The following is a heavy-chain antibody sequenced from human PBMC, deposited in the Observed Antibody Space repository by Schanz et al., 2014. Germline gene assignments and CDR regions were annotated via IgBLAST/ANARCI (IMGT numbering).Heavy chain of an antibody. Sequence: QILLVQPGPEVKKPGASVTVSCKASGYDFHIYAYSWVRQAPGQGPEWIGWISGYTGDTKYAQKLQHRVNMTTDRTTSTGYIEMRSLRLDDTAVYFYARENVRIPADNAFDYWGQGTRVTVSS. D-gene: IGHD1-1*01. J-gene: IGHJ4*02. V-gene: IGHV1-18*01. CDR2: ISGYTGDT. CDR3: ARENVRIPADNAFDY. CDR1: GYDFHIYA.